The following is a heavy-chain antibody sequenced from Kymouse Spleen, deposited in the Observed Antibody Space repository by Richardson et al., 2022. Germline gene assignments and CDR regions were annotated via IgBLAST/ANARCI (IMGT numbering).Heavy chain of an antibody. CDR3: AGGRGYSGYDFDY. CDR2: IWYDGSNK. CDR1: GFTFSSYG. D-gene: IGHD5-12*01. Sequence: QVQLVESGGGVVQPGRSLRLSCAASGFTFSSYGMHWVRQAPGKGLEWVAVIWYDGSNKYYADSVKGRFTISRDNSKNTLYLQMNSLRAEDTAVYYCAGGRGYSGYDFDYWGQGTLVTVSS. V-gene: IGHV3-33*01. J-gene: IGHJ4*02.